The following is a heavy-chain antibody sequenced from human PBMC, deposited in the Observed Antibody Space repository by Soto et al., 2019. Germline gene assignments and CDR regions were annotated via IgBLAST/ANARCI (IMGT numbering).Heavy chain of an antibody. CDR2: ISGSGGST. J-gene: IGHJ4*02. CDR3: AKGVTIFGVVIHVFDY. CDR1: GFTFSSYA. V-gene: IGHV3-23*01. D-gene: IGHD3-3*01. Sequence: PGGSLRLSCAASGFTFSSYAMSWVRQAPGKGLEWVSAISGSGGSTYYADSVKGRFTISRDNSKNTLYLQMNSLRAEDTAVYYCAKGVTIFGVVIHVFDYWCQGTLVTVSS.